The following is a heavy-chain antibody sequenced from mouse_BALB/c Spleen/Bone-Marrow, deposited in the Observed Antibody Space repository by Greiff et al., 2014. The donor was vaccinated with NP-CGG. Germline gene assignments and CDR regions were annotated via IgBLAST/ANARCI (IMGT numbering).Heavy chain of an antibody. CDR3: SRGGYLGGYFDV. CDR2: IFPGNIST. V-gene: IGHV1-77*01. D-gene: IGHD3-3*01. CDR1: GYTFTTSG. J-gene: IGHJ1*01. Sequence: QVQLQQPGAELVKPGASVKLSCKASGYTFTTSGINWVRQRPEQGLAWIGRIFPGNISTEYNEEFKVKATLTTDKSSSTAYMQLSRLTSEDSAVYFCSRGGYLGGYFDVWGAGTTVTVSS.